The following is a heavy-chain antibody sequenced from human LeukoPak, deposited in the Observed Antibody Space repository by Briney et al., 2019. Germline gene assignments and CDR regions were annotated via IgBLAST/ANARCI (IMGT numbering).Heavy chain of an antibody. CDR3: ARTGGASYFDY. CDR2: ISGSGGTT. D-gene: IGHD1-1*01. J-gene: IGHJ4*02. CDR1: GFTFSSYG. Sequence: GGSLRLSCAASGFTFSSYGMRWVRQAPGKGLEWVSAISGSGGTTYYADSVKGRFTISRDNSKNTLFLQMNSLRPEDTAVYYCARTGGASYFDYWGQGTLVTVSS. V-gene: IGHV3-23*01.